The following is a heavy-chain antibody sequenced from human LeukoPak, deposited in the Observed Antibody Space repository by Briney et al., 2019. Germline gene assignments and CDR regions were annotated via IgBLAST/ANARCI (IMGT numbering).Heavy chain of an antibody. CDR2: ISYDGSNE. Sequence: GGSLRLSCAASGLTLSIHWMNWVRQAPGKGLEWVATISYDGSNEYYADSVKGRFTISRDNSKNTLYLQMNSLRAADTAVYYCAELGITMIGGVWGKGTTVTISS. CDR3: AELGITMIGGV. J-gene: IGHJ6*04. V-gene: IGHV3-30*18. CDR1: GLTLSIHW. D-gene: IGHD3-10*02.